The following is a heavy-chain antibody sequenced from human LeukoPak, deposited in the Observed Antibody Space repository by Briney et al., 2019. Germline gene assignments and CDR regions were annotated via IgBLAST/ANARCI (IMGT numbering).Heavy chain of an antibody. Sequence: KSSETLSLTCAVYGGSFSGYYWSWIRQPPGKGLEWIGEINHSGSTNYNPSLKSRVTTSVDTSKNQFSLKLSSVTAADTAVYYCATGSSYPPGELDYWGQGSLVTVSS. J-gene: IGHJ4*02. CDR2: INHSGST. D-gene: IGHD1-7*01. CDR3: ATGSSYPPGELDY. CDR1: GGSFSGYY. V-gene: IGHV4-34*01.